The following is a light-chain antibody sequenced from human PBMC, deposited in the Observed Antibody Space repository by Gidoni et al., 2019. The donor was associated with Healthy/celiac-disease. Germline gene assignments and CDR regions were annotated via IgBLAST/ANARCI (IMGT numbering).Light chain of an antibody. CDR1: QSVGNC. CDR3: QQCNNYSPWT. J-gene: IGKJ1*01. Sequence: DIQMTQSPSTLSASVGDRVTITCRASQSVGNCLAWYQQKPGKAPKLLIYEASTLESGVPSRFSGSGSGTEFTLTIGSLQPDDFATYYYQQCNNYSPWTFGQGTKVEI. V-gene: IGKV1-5*01. CDR2: EAS.